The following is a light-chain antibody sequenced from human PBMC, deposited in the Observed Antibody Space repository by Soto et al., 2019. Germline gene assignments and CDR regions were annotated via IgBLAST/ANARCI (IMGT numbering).Light chain of an antibody. CDR2: DVS. Sequence: QSALTQPASVSGSPGQSITISCTGTSSDVGGYNYVSWYQQHPGKAPKLMIYDVSNRPSGVSNRFSGSKSGNTASLTISGLQAEDEADYYCSSYTSRSTLCYVFGTGTKLTVL. V-gene: IGLV2-14*01. CDR1: SSDVGGYNY. CDR3: SSYTSRSTLCYV. J-gene: IGLJ1*01.